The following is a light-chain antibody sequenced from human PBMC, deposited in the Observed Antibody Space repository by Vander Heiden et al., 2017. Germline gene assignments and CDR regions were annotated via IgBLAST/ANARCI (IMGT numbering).Light chain of an antibody. Sequence: SYLLTQPPSVSVAPGQTATIPCGGNNIKSKRVHWSQQKPGQAPVLVLYDDTERPPGSPERFSGSNSANTATLAIRRVEAGDEGDYYCQVWDSATDSQVFGSGTLVTVL. V-gene: IGLV3-21*02. J-gene: IGLJ1*01. CDR2: DDT. CDR3: QVWDSATDSQV. CDR1: NIKSKR.